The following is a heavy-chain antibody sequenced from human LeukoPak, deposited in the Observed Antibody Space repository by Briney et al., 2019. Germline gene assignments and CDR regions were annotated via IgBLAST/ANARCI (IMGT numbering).Heavy chain of an antibody. CDR3: ARGSPHYYDSSGDINFDY. V-gene: IGHV1-8*01. CDR2: MNPNSGYT. Sequence: ASVKVSCKASGYTFTSYDINWVRQATGQGLEWMGWMNPNSGYTGYAQKFQGRVTMTRNTSISTAYMELSSLRSEDTAVYYCARGSPHYYDSSGDINFDYWGQGTLVTVSS. J-gene: IGHJ4*02. CDR1: GYTFTSYD. D-gene: IGHD3-22*01.